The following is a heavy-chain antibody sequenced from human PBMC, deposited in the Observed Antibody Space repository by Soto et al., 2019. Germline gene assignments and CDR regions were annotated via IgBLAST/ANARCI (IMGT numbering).Heavy chain of an antibody. Sequence: QVQLQESGPGLVKPSQTLSLTCTVSGGSISTEYYWSWIRQPPGKGLEWIGYFYYSGITYYNPYLKHRITISVDTSKNQFSLKVYSVTAADTAVYYCGRAPYRGAKSRGAFDIWGQGSRVTVSS. V-gene: IGHV4-30-4*01. CDR1: GGSISTEYY. CDR3: GRAPYRGAKSRGAFDI. J-gene: IGHJ3*02. D-gene: IGHD2-15*01. CDR2: FYYSGIT.